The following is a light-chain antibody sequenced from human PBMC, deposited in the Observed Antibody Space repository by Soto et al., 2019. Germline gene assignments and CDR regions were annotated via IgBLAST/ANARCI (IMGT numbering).Light chain of an antibody. Sequence: QSVLTQPRSVSGSPGQSVTISCTGTSSDVGGYNYVSWYQQHPGKAPKPMIYDVTKRPSGVTARFSGSKSGNTASLTISGLRDEDEADYYCCSYAGSYTLVFGGGTKLTVL. J-gene: IGLJ3*02. CDR2: DVT. CDR3: CSYAGSYTLV. CDR1: SSDVGGYNY. V-gene: IGLV2-11*01.